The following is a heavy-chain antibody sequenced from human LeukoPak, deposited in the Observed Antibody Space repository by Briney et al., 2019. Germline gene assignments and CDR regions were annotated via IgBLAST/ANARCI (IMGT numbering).Heavy chain of an antibody. V-gene: IGHV3-48*01. D-gene: IGHD2-2*01. J-gene: IGHJ6*02. CDR2: ISSSSSTI. CDR1: GFTFSSYS. CDR3: ARAVCSSTSCYVYYYYGMDV. Sequence: PGGSLRLSYAASGFTFSSYSMNWVRQAPGKGLEWVSYISSSSSTIYYADSVKGRFTISRDNAKNSLYLQMNSLRAEDTAVYYCARAVCSSTSCYVYYYYGMDVWGQGTTVTVSS.